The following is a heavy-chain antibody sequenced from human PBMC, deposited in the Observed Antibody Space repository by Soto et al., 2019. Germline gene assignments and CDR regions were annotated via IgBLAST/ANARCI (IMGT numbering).Heavy chain of an antibody. CDR1: GYTFTGYY. CDR2: INPNSGGT. D-gene: IGHD2-21*02. Sequence: ASVKVSYKASGYTFTGYYMHWVRQAPGQGLEWMGWINPNSGGTNYAQKFQGWVTMTRDTSISTAYMELSRLRSDDTAVYYCARDGGEGRFGGDSPPGYFDYWGQGTLVTVSS. J-gene: IGHJ4*02. V-gene: IGHV1-2*04. CDR3: ARDGGEGRFGGDSPPGYFDY.